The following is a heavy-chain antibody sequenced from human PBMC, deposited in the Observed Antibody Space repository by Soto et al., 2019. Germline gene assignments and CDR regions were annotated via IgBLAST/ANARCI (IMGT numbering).Heavy chain of an antibody. CDR1: GYTFTSYY. Sequence: ASVKVSCKASGYTFTSYYMHWVRQAPGQGLEWMGIINPSGGSTSYAQKFQGRVTMTRDTSTSTVYMELSSLRSEDTAVYYCARDRECSGGTCYSVGAFDIWGQGTMVTVSS. V-gene: IGHV1-46*01. CDR3: ARDRECSGGTCYSVGAFDI. D-gene: IGHD2-15*01. J-gene: IGHJ3*02. CDR2: INPSGGST.